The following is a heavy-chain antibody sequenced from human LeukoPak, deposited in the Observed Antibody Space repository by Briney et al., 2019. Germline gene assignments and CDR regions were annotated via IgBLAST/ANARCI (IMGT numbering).Heavy chain of an antibody. CDR3: ARHGDYGDYEYFQH. V-gene: IGHV4-4*09. CDR2: IYTSGST. J-gene: IGHJ1*01. CDR1: GGSISPYY. D-gene: IGHD4-17*01. Sequence: PSETLSLTCTVSGGSISPYYWSWIRQPPGKGLEWIGYIYTSGSTDYNPSLKSRVPTSVDYIPSLKSRVTISVDTSKNQFSLKLSSVTAADTAVYYCARHGDYGDYEYFQHWGQGTLVTVSS.